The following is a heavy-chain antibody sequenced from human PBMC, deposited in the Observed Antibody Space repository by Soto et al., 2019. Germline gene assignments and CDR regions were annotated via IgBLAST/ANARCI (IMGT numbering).Heavy chain of an antibody. J-gene: IGHJ4*02. CDR2: IYYSGFT. Sequence: TLSLTCTVSGGSIRSYYWTWIRQPPGKGLEWIGYIYYSGFTYYNPSLKSHFAISVDTSKNHFSLKLTSVTAADTAVYYCARADFWSGYYIDYWGQGSLVTVSS. V-gene: IGHV4-30-4*01. D-gene: IGHD3-3*01. CDR1: GGSIRSYY. CDR3: ARADFWSGYYIDY.